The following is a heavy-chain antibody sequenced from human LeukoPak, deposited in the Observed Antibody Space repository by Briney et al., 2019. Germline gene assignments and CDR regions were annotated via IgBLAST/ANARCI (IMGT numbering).Heavy chain of an antibody. CDR2: ISGSGATT. D-gene: IGHD3-16*01. CDR3: AKTPPRTLGYFDN. CDR1: GFTFSSYA. V-gene: IGHV3-23*01. Sequence: GGSLGLSCAASGFTFSSYAMSWVRQAPGKGLEWVSAISGSGATTYYADSVKGRFTISRDNSKNTLYLQMNSLRAEDTAVYYCAKTPPRTLGYFDNWGQGTLVTVSS. J-gene: IGHJ4*02.